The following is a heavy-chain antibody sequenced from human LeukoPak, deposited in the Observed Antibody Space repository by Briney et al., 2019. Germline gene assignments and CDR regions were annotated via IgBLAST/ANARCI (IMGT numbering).Heavy chain of an antibody. CDR1: GFIFNTYV. CDR3: AKDPYGDYDLCLDY. CDR2: ISGSADIT. Sequence: GGSLRLSCGASGFIFNTYVMSWVRQAPGRGLEWVSAISGSADITYYADSVKGRFTVSRDNSKNTLYLQMNTLRAEDTAVYYCAKDPYGDYDLCLDYWGQGTLVTVSS. V-gene: IGHV3-23*01. J-gene: IGHJ4*02. D-gene: IGHD4-17*01.